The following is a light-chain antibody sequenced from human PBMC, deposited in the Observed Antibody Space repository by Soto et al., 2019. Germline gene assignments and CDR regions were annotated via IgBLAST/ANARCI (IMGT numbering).Light chain of an antibody. V-gene: IGKV3-20*01. CDR3: QQYDRSPWT. J-gene: IGKJ1*01. Sequence: IVLTQSPGTLSLSPGERATLSCRASQSLSSNYLAWYQQKSGQAPRLLIYDAGTRATGIPDRFSGSGSGTDFTLTISRLEPEDSAVYYCQQYDRSPWTFGQGTKVEIK. CDR1: QSLSSNY. CDR2: DAG.